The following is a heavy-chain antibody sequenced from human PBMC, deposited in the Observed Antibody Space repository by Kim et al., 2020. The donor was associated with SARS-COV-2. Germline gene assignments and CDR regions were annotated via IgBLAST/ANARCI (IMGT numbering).Heavy chain of an antibody. CDR1: GFTFSSYE. CDR2: ISSSGSTI. CDR3: ARDMALRNGDYYYYMDV. J-gene: IGHJ6*03. D-gene: IGHD5-12*01. V-gene: IGHV3-48*03. Sequence: GGSLRLSCAASGFTFSSYEMNWVRQAPGKGLEWVSYISSSGSTIYYADSVKGRFTISRDNAKNSLYLQMNSLRAEDTAVYYCARDMALRNGDYYYYMDVWGKGTTVTVSS.